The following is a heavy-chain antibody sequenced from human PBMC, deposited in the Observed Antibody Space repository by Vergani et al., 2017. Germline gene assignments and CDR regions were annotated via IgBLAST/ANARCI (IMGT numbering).Heavy chain of an antibody. CDR1: GGSISSYY. J-gene: IGHJ5*02. D-gene: IGHD1-7*01. Sequence: QVQLQESGPGLVKPSETLSLTCTVSGGSISSYYWSWIRQPPGKGLEWIGYIYYSGSTNYNPSLKSRVTISVDTSKNQFSLKLSSVTAADTAVYYCARADLTSITGTTCWFDPWGQGTLVTVSS. CDR2: IYYSGST. V-gene: IGHV4-59*01. CDR3: ARADLTSITGTTCWFDP.